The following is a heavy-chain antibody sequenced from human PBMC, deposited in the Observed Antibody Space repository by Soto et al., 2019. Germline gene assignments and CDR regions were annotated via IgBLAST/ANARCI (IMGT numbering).Heavy chain of an antibody. CDR1: GASFTSNSYF. CDR2: FFYGGMT. D-gene: IGHD5-18*01. V-gene: IGHV4-39*07. J-gene: IGHJ3*01. Sequence: SETLSLTCTVSGASFTSNSYFWGWIRQAPGKGLEWIASFFYGGMTSYTPALKSRVTLSLDRPNNQVSLKLRSVTAADTAVYFCVRDLAHGYTGNVWGHATLVTVSS. CDR3: VRDLAHGYTGNV.